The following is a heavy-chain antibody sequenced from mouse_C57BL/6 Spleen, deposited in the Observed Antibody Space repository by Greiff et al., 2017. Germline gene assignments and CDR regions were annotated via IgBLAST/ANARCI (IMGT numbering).Heavy chain of an antibody. V-gene: IGHV1-55*01. CDR3: ARWLSDYTWFAY. CDR1: GYTFTSYW. Sequence: VQLQQPGAELVKPGASVKMSCKASGYTFTSYWITWVKQRPGQGLEWIGDIYPGSGSTNYNEKFKSKATLTVDTSSSTAYMQLSSLTSEDSAVYYCARWLSDYTWFAYWGQGTLVTVSA. CDR2: IYPGSGST. J-gene: IGHJ3*01. D-gene: IGHD2-12*01.